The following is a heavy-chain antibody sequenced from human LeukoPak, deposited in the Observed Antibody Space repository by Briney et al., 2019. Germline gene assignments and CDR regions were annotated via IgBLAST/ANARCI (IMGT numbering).Heavy chain of an antibody. CDR2: IYTSGST. CDR3: ARVKVYDSSGYYPLTDAFDI. Sequence: SETLSPTCTVSGGSISSYYWSWIRQPAGKGLEWIGRIYTSGSTNYNPSLKSRVTMSVDTSKNQFSLKLSSVTAADTAVYYCARVKVYDSSGYYPLTDAFDIWGQGTMVTVSS. J-gene: IGHJ3*02. CDR1: GGSISSYY. V-gene: IGHV4-4*07. D-gene: IGHD3-22*01.